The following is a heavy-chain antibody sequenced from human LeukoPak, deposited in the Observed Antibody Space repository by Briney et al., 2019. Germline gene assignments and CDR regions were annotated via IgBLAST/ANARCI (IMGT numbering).Heavy chain of an antibody. CDR1: GYTFTGYY. V-gene: IGHV1-2*02. D-gene: IGHD5-12*01. J-gene: IGHJ4*02. CDR3: ARVAGYDPEEYFDY. Sequence: ASVTVSCTTSGYTFTGYYIQWMRQAPGQGLEWMGWINPDSGGIQYTRKFQGRVTITRDTSTSTAYMELSRLRSDDTAVYYCARVAGYDPEEYFDYWGQGSLVTVSS. CDR2: INPDSGGI.